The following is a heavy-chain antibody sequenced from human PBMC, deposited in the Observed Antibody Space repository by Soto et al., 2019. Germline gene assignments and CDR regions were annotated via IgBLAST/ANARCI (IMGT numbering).Heavy chain of an antibody. D-gene: IGHD1-7*01. CDR2: IKQDGSEK. V-gene: IGHV3-7*04. CDR3: ARVPSTRDIWSYAVGGKYYYYYMAV. Sequence: ESGGGLVQPGGSLRLSCAASGFSFSHYCMSWVRQAPGKGLEWVANIKQDGSEKYDVDSVKGRFTISRDNAKNSMFLQMDSLRDEDTAVYYCARVPSTRDIWSYAVGGKYYYYYMAVWGKGTTVTVSS. CDR1: GFSFSHYC. J-gene: IGHJ6*03.